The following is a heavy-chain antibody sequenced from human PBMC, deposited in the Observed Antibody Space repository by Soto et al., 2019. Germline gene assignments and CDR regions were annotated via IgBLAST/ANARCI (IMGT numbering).Heavy chain of an antibody. CDR2: INHSGST. J-gene: IGHJ4*02. CDR3: AGLTYYDFWSGYKATHFDY. D-gene: IGHD3-3*01. V-gene: IGHV4-34*01. CDR1: GGSFSGYY. Sequence: QVQLQQWGAGLLKPSETLSLTCAVYGGSFSGYYWSWIRQPPGKGLEWIGEINHSGSTNYNPSLKSRVTISVDTSKNQFSLKLSSVTAADTAVYYCAGLTYYDFWSGYKATHFDYWGQGTLVTVSS.